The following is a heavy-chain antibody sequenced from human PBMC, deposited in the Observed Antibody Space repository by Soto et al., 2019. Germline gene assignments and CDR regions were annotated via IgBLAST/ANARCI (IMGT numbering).Heavy chain of an antibody. CDR1: GFTFSSYE. Sequence: GGSLRLSCAASGFTFSSYEMNWVRRAPGKGLEWVSYISSSGSTIYYADSVKGRFTISRDNAKNSLYLQMNSLRAEDTAVYYCASSGYCSGGSCYLSPDVWGQGTTVTVSS. J-gene: IGHJ6*02. D-gene: IGHD2-15*01. CDR2: ISSSGSTI. V-gene: IGHV3-48*03. CDR3: ASSGYCSGGSCYLSPDV.